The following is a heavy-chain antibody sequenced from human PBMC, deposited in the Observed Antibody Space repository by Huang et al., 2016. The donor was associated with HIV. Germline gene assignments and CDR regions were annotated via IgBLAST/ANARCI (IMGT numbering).Heavy chain of an antibody. CDR1: GYSFTSYW. D-gene: IGHD1-1*01. CDR2: SYPGDSDT. Sequence: EVQLVQSGAEVKKPGESLKISCKGAGYSFTSYWIGWVRQMPGKGLEWMGTSYPGDSDTRDSPSFQGQVTIAAEKSISTANLQWSSLRASDTAMYYCAGLSTTWYFDYWGQGTLVTVSS. CDR3: AGLSTTWYFDY. J-gene: IGHJ4*02. V-gene: IGHV5-51*01.